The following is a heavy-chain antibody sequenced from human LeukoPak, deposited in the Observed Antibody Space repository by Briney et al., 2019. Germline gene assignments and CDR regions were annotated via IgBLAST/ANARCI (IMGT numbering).Heavy chain of an antibody. J-gene: IGHJ3*02. CDR2: ISYAGSDK. Sequence: GRSLRLSCAASGFTFSSHGIHWVRQAPGKGLEWVAVISYAGSDKYYADSVKGRFTISRDNSKNTLYLQMNSLRAEDTAVYYCAKSSSGGWNLLGDAFDIWGQGTMVTVSS. V-gene: IGHV3-30*18. CDR3: AKSSSGGWNLLGDAFDI. D-gene: IGHD1-7*01. CDR1: GFTFSSHG.